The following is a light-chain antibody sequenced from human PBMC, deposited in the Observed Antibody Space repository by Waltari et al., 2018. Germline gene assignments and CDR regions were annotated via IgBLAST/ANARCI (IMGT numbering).Light chain of an antibody. CDR1: QSIGRS. CDR2: EAS. Sequence: DFQMTQSPSSVSASVGDPVTITCQASQSIGRSLAWYQQKPGKAPKPLIYEASSLESGVPSRFSGSRSGTEFTLTINTLRPEDFATYYCQQYDDAPFTFGPGTKLDVK. V-gene: IGKV1-5*01. CDR3: QQYDDAPFT. J-gene: IGKJ3*01.